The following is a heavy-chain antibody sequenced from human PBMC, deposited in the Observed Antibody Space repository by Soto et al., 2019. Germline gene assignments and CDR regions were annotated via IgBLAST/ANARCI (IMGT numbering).Heavy chain of an antibody. V-gene: IGHV4-4*07. J-gene: IGHJ4*02. Sequence: ETLSLTCSVSGVSINSYWWSWIRQPAGKGLEWIGRVYSSGTTDYNPSLNSRATMSVETSKNQFSLKLSSVTAADTAVYYCARDIGSYAYGEGYWGQGIQVTVSS. CDR3: ARDIGSYAYGEGY. CDR1: GVSINSYW. D-gene: IGHD3-10*01. CDR2: VYSSGTT.